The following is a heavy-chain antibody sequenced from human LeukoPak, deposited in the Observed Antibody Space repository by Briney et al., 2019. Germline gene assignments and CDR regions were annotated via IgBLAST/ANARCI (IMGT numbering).Heavy chain of an antibody. CDR3: ARASMVRGVMLIEVVFDM. Sequence: ASVKVSCTASGYTFTSYGISWVRQAPGQGLEWMGWISAYNGNTNYAQKLQGRVTMTTDTSTTTAYMELRRLRSYETAVYYWARASMVRGVMLIEVVFDMGDEET. CDR2: ISAYNGNT. J-gene: IGHJ3*02. V-gene: IGHV1-18*01. D-gene: IGHD3-10*01. CDR1: GYTFTSYG.